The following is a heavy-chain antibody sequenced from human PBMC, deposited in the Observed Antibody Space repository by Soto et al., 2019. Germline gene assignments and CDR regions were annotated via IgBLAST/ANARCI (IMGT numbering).Heavy chain of an antibody. Sequence: GESLKISCAASGFTFSSYAMSWVRQAPGKGLEWVSAISGSGGSTYYADSVKGRFTISRDNSKNTLYLQMNSLRAEDTAVYYCAKDNDFASGSYSFDYWGQGTLVTVSS. D-gene: IGHD3-10*01. CDR2: ISGSGGST. J-gene: IGHJ4*02. V-gene: IGHV3-23*01. CDR1: GFTFSSYA. CDR3: AKDNDFASGSYSFDY.